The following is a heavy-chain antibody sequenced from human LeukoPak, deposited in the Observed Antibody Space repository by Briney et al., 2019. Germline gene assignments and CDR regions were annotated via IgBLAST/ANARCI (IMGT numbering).Heavy chain of an antibody. CDR2: ISYDGSDK. CDR3: AKRAVVDTVYYYYYMDV. CDR1: GFTFSSYA. J-gene: IGHJ6*03. V-gene: IGHV3-30*04. Sequence: SGRSLRLSCAASGFTFSSYAMYWVRQAPGKGLEWVAVISYDGSDKFYADSVKGRFTISKDNSKNTLYLQMNSLRAEDTAVYYCAKRAVVDTVYYYYYMDVWGKGTTVTVSS. D-gene: IGHD5-18*01.